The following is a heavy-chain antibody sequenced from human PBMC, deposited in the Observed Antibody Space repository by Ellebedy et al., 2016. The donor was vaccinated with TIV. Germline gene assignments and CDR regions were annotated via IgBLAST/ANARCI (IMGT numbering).Heavy chain of an antibody. J-gene: IGHJ4*02. Sequence: GESLKISCAASGFTFSSYGMHWVRQAPGKGLEWVAVISYDESDKQYAGSVKGRFTISRDNSKNMLYLQMNSLRAEDSAVYYCANVPGHLPNGNDHWGQGTLVTVSS. CDR1: GFTFSSYG. CDR2: ISYDESDK. CDR3: ANVPGHLPNGNDH. V-gene: IGHV3-30*18. D-gene: IGHD1-1*01.